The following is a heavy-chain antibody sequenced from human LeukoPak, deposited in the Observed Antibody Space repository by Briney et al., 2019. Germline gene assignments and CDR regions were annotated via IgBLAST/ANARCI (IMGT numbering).Heavy chain of an antibody. CDR3: ARSAGHCNNGVCFTDYYMDV. V-gene: IGHV1-2*02. CDR2: INPNSGGT. Sequence: ASVKVSCKASEYTFTGYYMHWVRQAPGQGLEWMGWINPNSGGTNYAQKFQGRVTMTRDTSITTAYMELSSLTSDDTAVYFCARSAGHCNNGVCFTDYYMDVWGKGTTVTVSS. J-gene: IGHJ6*03. CDR1: EYTFTGYY. D-gene: IGHD2-8*01.